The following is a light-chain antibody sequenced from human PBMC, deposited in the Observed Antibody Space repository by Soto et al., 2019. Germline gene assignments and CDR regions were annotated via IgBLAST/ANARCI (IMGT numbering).Light chain of an antibody. CDR1: QRVTNTN. CDR2: YAS. J-gene: IGKJ2*01. CDR3: QQYGSSYT. V-gene: IGKV3-20*01. Sequence: EIVLTQSPDTLSLSPGERATLSCRASQRVTNTNSAWYQQKPGQAPRLLIYYASNRATGIPDRFSGSGSGTDLTLTISRLEPEDFAVYYCQQYGSSYTFGQGTKLEIK.